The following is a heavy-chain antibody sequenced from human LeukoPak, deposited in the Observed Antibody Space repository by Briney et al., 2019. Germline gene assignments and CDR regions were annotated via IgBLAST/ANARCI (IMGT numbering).Heavy chain of an antibody. V-gene: IGHV3-23*01. CDR2: ISGSSGSS. CDR1: GFTFSSFN. CDR3: AKDQRYYDSSGYGDAFDI. D-gene: IGHD3-22*01. J-gene: IGHJ3*02. Sequence: PGGSLRLSCSASGFTFSSFNMNWVRHTPGRGLEWVSYISGSSGSSYYADSVKGRFTISRDNSKNTLYLQMNSLRAEDTAVYYCAKDQRYYDSSGYGDAFDIWGQGTMVTVSS.